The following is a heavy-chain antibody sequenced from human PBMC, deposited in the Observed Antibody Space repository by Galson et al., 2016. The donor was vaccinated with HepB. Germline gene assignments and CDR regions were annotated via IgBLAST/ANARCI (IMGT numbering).Heavy chain of an antibody. CDR2: IDNDGSST. Sequence: SLRLSCAASGFTFSRYWMHWVRQAPGKGLVWVSRIDNDGSSTNYADSVKGRFTISRDNAKNTLYLQMNSLRAEDMAIYYCVNAYYYSELATDYWGQGTLVTVSS. CDR3: VNAYYYSELATDY. D-gene: IGHD3-10*01. V-gene: IGHV3-74*01. J-gene: IGHJ4*02. CDR1: GFTFSRYW.